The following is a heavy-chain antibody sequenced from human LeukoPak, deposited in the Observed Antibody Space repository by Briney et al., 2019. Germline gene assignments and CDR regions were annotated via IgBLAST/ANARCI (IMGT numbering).Heavy chain of an antibody. CDR1: GGSISSYY. Sequence: PSETLSLTCTVSGGSISSYYWSWIRQPPGKGLEWVGYIYYSGSTNYNPSLKSRVTISVDTSKNQFSLKLSSVTAADTAVYYCARDYYDSSGYSPYYYYYYGMDVWGQGTTVTVSS. CDR3: ARDYYDSSGYSPYYYYYYGMDV. J-gene: IGHJ6*02. V-gene: IGHV4-59*01. CDR2: IYYSGST. D-gene: IGHD3-22*01.